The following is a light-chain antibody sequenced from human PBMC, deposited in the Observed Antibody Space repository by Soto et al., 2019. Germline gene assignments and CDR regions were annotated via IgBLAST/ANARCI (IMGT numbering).Light chain of an antibody. CDR3: QQYNSYSWT. Sequence: DIQMTQSPSTLSASVGGRATITCLASQSISSWLAWYQQKPGKAPKLLMYKASSLESGVPSRFSGSGSGTEFTLTISSLQPDDFATYYCQQYNSYSWTFGQGTKVDIK. J-gene: IGKJ1*01. V-gene: IGKV1-5*03. CDR1: QSISSW. CDR2: KAS.